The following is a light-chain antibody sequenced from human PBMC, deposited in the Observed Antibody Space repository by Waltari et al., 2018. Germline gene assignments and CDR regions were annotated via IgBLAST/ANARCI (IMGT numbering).Light chain of an antibody. CDR2: EAS. V-gene: IGKV3-11*01. Sequence: IVLTQSPATLSLSPGDTATLSCRASQRVSSHLAWYQQKPGQAPRLLIYEASKRATGIPARFSGSGSGTDFTLTITSLGPEDFAVFFCQQRSNWPSFGPGTKVEIK. CDR1: QRVSSH. J-gene: IGKJ1*01. CDR3: QQRSNWPS.